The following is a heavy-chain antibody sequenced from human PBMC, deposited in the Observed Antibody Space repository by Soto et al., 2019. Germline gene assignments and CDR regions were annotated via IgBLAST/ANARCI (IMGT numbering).Heavy chain of an antibody. J-gene: IGHJ4*02. CDR1: GDSMSKYY. CDR3: ARTVGAAYYFDF. Sequence: QVQLQESGPGLVKPSETLSRTCNVSGDSMSKYYWSWVRQPAGKGLEWIGRIWTSGSTNYNPSLKSRVTMSIDTSNKHFSLDLKSVTAADTAVYYCARTVGAAYYFDFWGQGVLVTVSS. V-gene: IGHV4-4*07. D-gene: IGHD3-16*01. CDR2: IWTSGST.